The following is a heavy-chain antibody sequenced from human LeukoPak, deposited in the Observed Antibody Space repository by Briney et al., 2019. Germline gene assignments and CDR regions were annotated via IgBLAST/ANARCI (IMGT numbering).Heavy chain of an antibody. CDR1: GGSISSSSYY. V-gene: IGHV4-39*07. CDR2: IYYSGSP. J-gene: IGHJ3*02. D-gene: IGHD4-17*01. CDR3: ARGYGPSDAFDI. Sequence: PSETLSLTCTVSGGSISSSSYYWGWIRQPPGKGLEWIGSIYYSGSPYYNPSLKSRVTISVDTSKNQFSLKLSSVTAADTAVYYCARGYGPSDAFDIWGRGTMVTVSS.